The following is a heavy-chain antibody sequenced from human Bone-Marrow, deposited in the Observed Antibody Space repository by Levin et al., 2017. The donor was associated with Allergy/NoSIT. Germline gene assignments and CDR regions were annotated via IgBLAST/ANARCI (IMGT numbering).Heavy chain of an antibody. J-gene: IGHJ5*02. CDR1: GFTFSTYE. V-gene: IGHV3-48*03. Sequence: QTGGSLRLSCAASGFTFSTYEMNWVRQAPGKGLEWISYISSSGNSIYYADSVRGRFTISRDNAKNSLYLQMNSLRAEDSAIYYCAREPPRPMAASGQNWVDPWGQGTLVTVSS. D-gene: IGHD6-13*01. CDR3: AREPPRPMAASGQNWVDP. CDR2: ISSSGNSI.